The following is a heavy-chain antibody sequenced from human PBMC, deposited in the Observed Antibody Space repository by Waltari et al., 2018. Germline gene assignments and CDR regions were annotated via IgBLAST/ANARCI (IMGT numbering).Heavy chain of an antibody. CDR3: ATPFDNTAPYGMDV. V-gene: IGHV4-34*01. Sequence: QVQLQQWGAGLLKPSETLSLTCAVYGGSFSGYYWSWIRQPPGKGLEWIGEINHSGSTNYNPSLKSRVTISVDTSKNQFSLKLSSVTAADTAVYYCATPFDNTAPYGMDVWGQGTTVTVSS. J-gene: IGHJ6*02. D-gene: IGHD5-18*01. CDR2: INHSGST. CDR1: GGSFSGYY.